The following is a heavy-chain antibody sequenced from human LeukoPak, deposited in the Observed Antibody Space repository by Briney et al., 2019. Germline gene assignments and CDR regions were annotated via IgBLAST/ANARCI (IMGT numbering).Heavy chain of an antibody. CDR3: ARGYYGYLKNWFDP. D-gene: IGHD3-10*01. CDR2: ISYDGSNK. CDR1: GFTFSSYA. J-gene: IGHJ5*02. V-gene: IGHV3-30*04. Sequence: PGRSLRLSCAASGFTFSSYAMHWVRQAPGKGLEWVAVISYDGSNKYYADSVKGRFTISRDNSKNTLYLQMNGLRAEDTAVYYCARGYYGYLKNWFDPWGQGTLVTVSS.